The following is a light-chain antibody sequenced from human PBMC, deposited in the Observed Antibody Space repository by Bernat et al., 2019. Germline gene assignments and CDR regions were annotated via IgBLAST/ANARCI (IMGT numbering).Light chain of an antibody. CDR1: QSVSSSY. J-gene: IGKJ1*01. CDR2: ATS. V-gene: IGKV3-20*01. Sequence: EIVLTQSPGTLSLSPGERATLSCRASQSVSSSYLAWYQQKPGQAPSLLIFATSKGATGIPDRFSGSRSGTDFTLTISRLEPEDFAVYYCQQFDSSSWTFGQGTKVEFK. CDR3: QQFDSSSWT.